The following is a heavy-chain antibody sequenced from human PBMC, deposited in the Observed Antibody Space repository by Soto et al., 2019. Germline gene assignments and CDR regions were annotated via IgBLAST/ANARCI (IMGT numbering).Heavy chain of an antibody. CDR3: ATETDSGYGTVAEYFQH. CDR2: ISGSGGST. J-gene: IGHJ1*01. V-gene: IGHV3-23*01. Sequence: PGGSLRLSCAASGFTFSSYAMSWVRQAPGKGLEWVSAISGSGGSTYYADSVKGRFTISRDNSKNTLYLQMNSLRAEDTAVYYCATETDSGYGTVAEYFQHWGQGTLVTVSS. D-gene: IGHD5-12*01. CDR1: GFTFSSYA.